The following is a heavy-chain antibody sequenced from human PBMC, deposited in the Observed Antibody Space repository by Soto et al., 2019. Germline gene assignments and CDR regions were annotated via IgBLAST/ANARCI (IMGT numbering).Heavy chain of an antibody. CDR3: ARSSGYSSSRFDY. CDR1: GGSISSYY. D-gene: IGHD6-13*01. J-gene: IGHJ4*02. V-gene: IGHV4-59*01. Sequence: PSETLSLTRTVSGGSISSYYRSWIRQPPGKGLEWIGYIYYSGSTNYNPSLKSRVTISVDTSKNQFSLKLSSVTAADTAVYYCARSSGYSSSRFDYWGQGILVTVSS. CDR2: IYYSGST.